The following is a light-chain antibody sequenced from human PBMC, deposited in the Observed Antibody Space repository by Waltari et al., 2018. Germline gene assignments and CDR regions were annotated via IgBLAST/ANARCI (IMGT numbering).Light chain of an antibody. CDR2: WAS. Sequence: DIVMTQSPDSLAVPLGERAAIHCKSTQSVLYRSNNKNYLAWYQQKPGQPPKLLIYWASTRESGVPDRFSGSESGTDFTLTISSLQAEDVAVYYCQQYYTTPRTFGQGTKVEIK. J-gene: IGKJ1*01. CDR3: QQYYTTPRT. CDR1: QSVLYRSNNKNY. V-gene: IGKV4-1*01.